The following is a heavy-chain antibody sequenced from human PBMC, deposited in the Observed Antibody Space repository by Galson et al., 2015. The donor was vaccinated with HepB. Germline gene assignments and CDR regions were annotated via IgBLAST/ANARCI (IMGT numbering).Heavy chain of an antibody. D-gene: IGHD6-19*01. CDR2: ISSSSSYI. Sequence: SLRLSCAASGFTFSSYSMNWVRQAPGKGLEWVSSISSSSSYIYYADSVKGRFTISRDNAKNSLYLQMNSLRAEDTAVYYCARDFLGAYSSGWYDWFDPWGQGTLVTVSS. CDR3: ARDFLGAYSSGWYDWFDP. CDR1: GFTFSSYS. V-gene: IGHV3-21*01. J-gene: IGHJ5*02.